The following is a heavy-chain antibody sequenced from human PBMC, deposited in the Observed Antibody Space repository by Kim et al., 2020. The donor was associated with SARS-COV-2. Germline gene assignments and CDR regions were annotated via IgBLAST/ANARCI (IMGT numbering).Heavy chain of an antibody. V-gene: IGHV4-34*01. J-gene: IGHJ1*01. CDR2: INHSGST. Sequence: SETLSLTCAVYGGSFSGYYWSWIRQPPGKGLEWIGEINHSGSTNYNPSLKSRVTISVDTSKNQFSLKLSSVTAADTAVYYCARGLIGEDFQHWGQGTLVTVSS. CDR1: GGSFSGYY. D-gene: IGHD3-10*01. CDR3: ARGLIGEDFQH.